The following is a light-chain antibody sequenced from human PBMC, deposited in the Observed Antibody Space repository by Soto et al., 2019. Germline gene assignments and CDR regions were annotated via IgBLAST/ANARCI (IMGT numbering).Light chain of an antibody. CDR1: QSVNNNY. Sequence: EIVLTQSPGTLSLSPGDRATLSCEASQSVNNNYLAWYQHKPGQAPRLLIYGASSRATGIPDRFSGSGSGTDFTLTNRRLEPEDFAVYYCQQYDTSLPYTFGGGTKVDIK. CDR2: GAS. CDR3: QQYDTSLPYT. J-gene: IGKJ4*01. V-gene: IGKV3-20*01.